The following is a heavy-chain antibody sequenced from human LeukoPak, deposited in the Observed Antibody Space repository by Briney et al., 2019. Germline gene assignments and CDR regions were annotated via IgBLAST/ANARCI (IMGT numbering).Heavy chain of an antibody. V-gene: IGHV4-34*01. Sequence: KPSETLSLTCAVYGGSFSGYYWSWIRQPPGKGLEWIGEINHSGSTNYNPSLKSRVTISVDTSKNQFSLKLSSVTAADTAVYYCAARAVAGTRDFDYWGQGTLVTVSS. CDR1: GGSFSGYY. D-gene: IGHD6-19*01. J-gene: IGHJ4*02. CDR3: AARAVAGTRDFDY. CDR2: INHSGST.